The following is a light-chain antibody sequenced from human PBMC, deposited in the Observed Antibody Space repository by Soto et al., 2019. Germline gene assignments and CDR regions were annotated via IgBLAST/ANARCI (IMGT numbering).Light chain of an antibody. CDR3: CSYAGSYYV. CDR2: DVS. Sequence: QSALTQPRSVSGSPGRSVTISCTGTSSDVGGYNYVSWYQQHPGKAPKLMIYDVSKRPSGVPDRFSGPKSGNTASLTISGLQAEDEADYYCCSYAGSYYVFGTGTKVTVL. CDR1: SSDVGGYNY. V-gene: IGLV2-11*01. J-gene: IGLJ1*01.